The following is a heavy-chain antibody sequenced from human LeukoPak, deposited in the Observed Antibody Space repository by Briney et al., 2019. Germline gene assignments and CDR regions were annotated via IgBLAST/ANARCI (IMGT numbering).Heavy chain of an antibody. V-gene: IGHV4-4*07. Sequence: SETLSLTCTVSSGSINSYYWGWVRQPAGRGLEWIGRIYTTGKTDYNPSLKSRLTMSVDTSKRQFSLNLRSVTAADTAIYYCARHGYTASHYFLDFWSQETLVTVSS. CDR3: ARHGYTASHYFLDF. CDR2: IYTTGKT. D-gene: IGHD3-16*01. CDR1: SGSINSYY. J-gene: IGHJ4*02.